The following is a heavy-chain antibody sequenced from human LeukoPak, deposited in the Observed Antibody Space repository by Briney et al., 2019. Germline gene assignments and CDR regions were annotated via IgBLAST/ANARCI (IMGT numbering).Heavy chain of an antibody. J-gene: IGHJ4*02. D-gene: IGHD6-6*01. V-gene: IGHV1-46*01. CDR1: GYTFTSYY. CDR2: INPSGAST. CDR3: ARGKLVAKEYSSSSGFDY. Sequence: ASVKVSCKASGYTFTSYYIHWVRQAPGQGLEWMGIINPSGASTSYAQKFQGRVTMTRDTSTSTVYMELSSLRSEDTAVYSCARGKLVAKEYSSSSGFDYWGQGTLVTVSS.